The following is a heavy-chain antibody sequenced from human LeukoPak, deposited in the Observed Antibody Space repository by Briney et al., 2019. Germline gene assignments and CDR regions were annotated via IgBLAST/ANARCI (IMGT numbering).Heavy chain of an antibody. CDR3: ASGERSGDFWSGYYLN. CDR2: IYYSGST. J-gene: IGHJ4*02. D-gene: IGHD3-3*01. V-gene: IGHV4-59*01. CDR1: GGSISSYY. Sequence: SETLSLTCTVSGGSISSYYWSWIRQPPGKGLEWIGYIYYSGSTNYNPSLKSRVTISVDTSKNQFSLKLSSVTAADTAVYYCASGERSGDFWSGYYLNWGQGTLVTVSS.